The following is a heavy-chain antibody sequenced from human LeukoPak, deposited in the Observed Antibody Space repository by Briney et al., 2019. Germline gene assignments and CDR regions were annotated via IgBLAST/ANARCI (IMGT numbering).Heavy chain of an antibody. D-gene: IGHD3-16*01. CDR2: IIPIFGIA. V-gene: IGHV1-69*04. Sequence: LVKVSCKASGGTFSSYAISWMRQAPGQGLEWMGRIIPIFGIANYAQKFQGRVTITADKSTSTAYMELSSLRSEDTAVYYCAKNGEGGSYFDYWGQGTLVTVSS. CDR1: GGTFSSYA. J-gene: IGHJ4*02. CDR3: AKNGEGGSYFDY.